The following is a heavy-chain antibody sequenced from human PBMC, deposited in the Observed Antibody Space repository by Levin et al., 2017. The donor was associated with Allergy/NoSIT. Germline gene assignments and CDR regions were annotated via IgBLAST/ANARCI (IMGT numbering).Heavy chain of an antibody. V-gene: IGHV1-2*02. CDR2: LNPNSGVT. Sequence: GESLKISCKASGYSFTGYYIHWVRQAPGQGLEWMGWLNPNSGVTKSAQRFQGRVTMTGDTSISTAYMELSGLRSDDAAVYYCVTVTPMVDYWGQGTLVTVS. J-gene: IGHJ4*02. CDR3: VTVTPMVDY. CDR1: GYSFTGYY. D-gene: IGHD5-18*01.